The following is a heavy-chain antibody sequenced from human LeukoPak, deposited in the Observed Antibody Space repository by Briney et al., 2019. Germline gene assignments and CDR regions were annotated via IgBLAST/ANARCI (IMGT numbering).Heavy chain of an antibody. CDR2: IYYSGST. D-gene: IGHD3-10*01. J-gene: IGHJ5*02. Sequence: SETLSLTCTVSGGSISSGDYYWSWIRQPPGKGLEWIGYIYYSGSTYYNPSLKSRVTISVDTSKNQFSLKLSSVTAADTAVYYCVRVNYYSSGSYYNWFDPWGQGTLVTVSS. CDR1: GGSISSGDYY. V-gene: IGHV4-30-4*01. CDR3: VRVNYYSSGSYYNWFDP.